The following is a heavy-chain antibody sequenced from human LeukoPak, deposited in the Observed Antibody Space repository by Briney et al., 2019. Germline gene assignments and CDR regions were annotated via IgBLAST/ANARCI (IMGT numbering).Heavy chain of an antibody. J-gene: IGHJ4*02. Sequence: PGGSLRLSCAASGFTFSSYGMHWVRQAPGKGLEWVAIMWYDGSNKYYTDSVKGRFTISRDNSKNTLSLQVSSLRTEDTAVYYCAKDRYSYAFEYSDSWGQGTLVTVSS. CDR3: AKDRYSYAFEYSDS. CDR2: MWYDGSNK. V-gene: IGHV3-30*02. CDR1: GFTFSSYG. D-gene: IGHD5-18*01.